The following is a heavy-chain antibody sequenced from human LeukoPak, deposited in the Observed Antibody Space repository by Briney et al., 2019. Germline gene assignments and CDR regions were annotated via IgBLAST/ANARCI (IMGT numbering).Heavy chain of an antibody. V-gene: IGHV4-59*01. CDR3: ARGTRAPRWDY. D-gene: IGHD5-24*01. CDR2: ISYSGST. CDR1: GGSISSYY. J-gene: IGHJ4*02. Sequence: PSETLSLTCTVSGGSISSYYWSWIRQPPGKGLERIGYISYSGSTNYNPSLKSRVTISVDTSKNQFSLRLSSVTAADTAVYYCARGTRAPRWDYWGQGTLVTVSS.